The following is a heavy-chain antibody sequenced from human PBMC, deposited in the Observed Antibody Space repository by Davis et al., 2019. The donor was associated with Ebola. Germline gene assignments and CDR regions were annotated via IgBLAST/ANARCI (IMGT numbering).Heavy chain of an antibody. J-gene: IGHJ5*02. V-gene: IGHV4-61*08. Sequence: MPSETLSLTCTVSGASVNSGDYYWSWIRQPPGKGLEWIGYIYYSGSTNYNPSLKSRVTISVDTSKNQFTLKLSSVTAADTAVYYCARADYDFWSGYTTSNWFDPWGQGTLVTVSS. CDR3: ARADYDFWSGYTTSNWFDP. CDR1: GASVNSGDYY. CDR2: IYYSGST. D-gene: IGHD3-3*01.